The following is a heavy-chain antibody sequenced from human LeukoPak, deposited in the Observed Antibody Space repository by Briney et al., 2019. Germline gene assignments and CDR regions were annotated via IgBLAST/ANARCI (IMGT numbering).Heavy chain of an antibody. V-gene: IGHV4-34*01. Sequence: PSETLSLTCAVYGGSFSGYYWSWIRQTPGEGLEWIGEIYHSGSTNYNPSPQSRVTISVETSENKYSLRLNSVTSADTALYYFAGGRWLQFRYFDYWGQGTLVTVSS. J-gene: IGHJ4*02. D-gene: IGHD5-24*01. CDR1: GGSFSGYY. CDR3: AGGRWLQFRYFDY. CDR2: IYHSGST.